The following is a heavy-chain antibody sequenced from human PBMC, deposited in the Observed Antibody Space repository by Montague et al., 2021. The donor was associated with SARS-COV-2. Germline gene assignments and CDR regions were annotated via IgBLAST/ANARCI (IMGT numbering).Heavy chain of an antibody. D-gene: IGHD2-2*02. V-gene: IGHV4-34*01. CDR3: ARVPLYFDGFDF. CDR2: CNQSGRTT. J-gene: IGHJ4*02. CDR1: GGSLTSNY. Sequence: SETLSLTCALYGGSLTSNYWAWVRQAPGKGLEWIGECNQSGRTTXYNPSLLGRVTISVDMSRNQVFLTLNSVTVADTAVYYCARVPLYFDGFDFWGQGDLVTV.